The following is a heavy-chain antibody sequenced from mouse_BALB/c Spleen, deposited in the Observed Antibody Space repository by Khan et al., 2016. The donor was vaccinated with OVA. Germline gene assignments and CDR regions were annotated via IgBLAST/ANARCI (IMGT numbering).Heavy chain of an antibody. V-gene: IGHV5-6*01. J-gene: IGHJ3*01. Sequence: EVKLMESGGDLVKPGGSLKLSCAASGFTFSTYGMSWVRHAPDKRLEWVATVSTGGSYTYYPDSVKGRFTISRDNAKNTLYLQMSGLRSEDTAMFYCTRLAYYYDSEGFAYWGQGTLVTVSA. CDR1: GFTFSTYG. D-gene: IGHD1-1*01. CDR3: TRLAYYYDSEGFAY. CDR2: VSTGGSYT.